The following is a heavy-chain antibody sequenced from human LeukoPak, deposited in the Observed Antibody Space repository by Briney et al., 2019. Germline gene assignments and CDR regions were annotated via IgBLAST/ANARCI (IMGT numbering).Heavy chain of an antibody. V-gene: IGHV5-51*01. D-gene: IGHD3-10*01. CDR1: GYSFTSYW. CDR2: IYPGDSDT. CDR3: ARHEATHYYYGSGSFKKPNAFDI. J-gene: IGHJ3*02. Sequence: GESLKISCKGSGYSFTSYWIGRVRQMPGKGLEWMGIIYPGDSDTRYSPSFQGQVTISADKSISTAYLQWSSLKASDTAMYYCARHEATHYYYGSGSFKKPNAFDIWGQGTMVTVSS.